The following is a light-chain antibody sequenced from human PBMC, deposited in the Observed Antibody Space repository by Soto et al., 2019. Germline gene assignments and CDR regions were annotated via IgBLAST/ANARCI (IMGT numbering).Light chain of an antibody. J-gene: IGLJ2*01. V-gene: IGLV1-40*01. CDR2: GNT. CDR3: LSFDSRLSVV. CDR1: SSNIGAGYD. Sequence: QSVLTQPPSVSGAPGQRVTISCTGSSSNIGAGYDVHWYQQLPRRAPKLLIYGNTNRPSGVPDRFSGSKSGTSASLAITGLQAEDEADYYCLSFDSRLSVVFGGGTKLTVL.